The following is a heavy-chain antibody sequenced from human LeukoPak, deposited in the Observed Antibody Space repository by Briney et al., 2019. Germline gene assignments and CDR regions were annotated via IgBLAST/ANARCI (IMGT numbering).Heavy chain of an antibody. CDR1: GFTFSSYG. V-gene: IGHV3-30*03. CDR2: ISYDGSNK. D-gene: IGHD3-10*01. CDR3: ARDRGPRTGFMVREAYDY. Sequence: TGGSLRLSCAASGFTFSSYGMHWVRQAPGKGPEWVAVISYDGSNKYYADSVKGRFTISRDNAKNTLYLQMSSLRAEDTAVYYCARDRGPRTGFMVREAYDYWGQGTLVTVSS. J-gene: IGHJ4*02.